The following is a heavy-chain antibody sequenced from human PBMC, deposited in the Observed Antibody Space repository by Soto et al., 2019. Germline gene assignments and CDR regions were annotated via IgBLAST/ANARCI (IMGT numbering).Heavy chain of an antibody. CDR2: IIPSFGTA. CDR1: GGTFSSYA. J-gene: IGHJ4*02. CDR3: ARGGTYYYDSSGPPDY. Sequence: QVQLVQSGAEVKKPGSSVKVSCKASGGTFSSYAISWVRQAPGQGLEWMGGIIPSFGTANYAQKFQGRVTITADESTSTAYMELSSLRSEDTAVYYCARGGTYYYDSSGPPDYWGQGTLVTVSS. D-gene: IGHD3-22*01. V-gene: IGHV1-69*01.